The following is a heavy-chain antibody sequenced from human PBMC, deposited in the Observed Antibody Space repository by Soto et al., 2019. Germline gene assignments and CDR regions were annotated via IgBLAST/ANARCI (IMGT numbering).Heavy chain of an antibody. Sequence: GGSLRLSCAASGFTFSSYSMNWVRQAPGKGLEWVSYISSSSSTIYYADSVKGRFTISRDNDKNSLYLQMNSLRAEDTAVYYCARESSYYGSGSYSLTLDYWGQGTLVTVSS. D-gene: IGHD3-10*01. J-gene: IGHJ4*02. CDR3: ARESSYYGSGSYSLTLDY. CDR1: GFTFSSYS. CDR2: ISSSSSTI. V-gene: IGHV3-48*01.